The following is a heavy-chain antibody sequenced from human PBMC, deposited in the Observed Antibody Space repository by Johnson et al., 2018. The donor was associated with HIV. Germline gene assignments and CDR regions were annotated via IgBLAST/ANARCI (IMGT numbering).Heavy chain of an antibody. CDR1: GFTVSDNY. J-gene: IGHJ3*01. D-gene: IGHD4-23*01. V-gene: IGHV3-66*03. Sequence: VQLVESGGGLIQPGGSLRLSCVASGFTVSDNYMSWVRQAPGKGLEWVSIIYSGGTSYYADSVRGRFTISRDDSENTLFLQMNSLRTEDTAVYYCARGTWLTVVTSPDAFDFWGQGTMVTVSS. CDR3: ARGTWLTVVTSPDAFDF. CDR2: IYSGGTS.